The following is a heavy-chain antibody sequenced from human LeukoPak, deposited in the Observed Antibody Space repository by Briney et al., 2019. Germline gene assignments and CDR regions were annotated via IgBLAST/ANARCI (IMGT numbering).Heavy chain of an antibody. CDR2: ISYDGSNK. CDR3: AKDRQNYYDIMEFDY. Sequence: GGSLRLSCAASGFTFSSYGMHWDRQAPGKGLEWVAVISYDGSNKYYADSVKGRFTISRDNSKNTLYLQMNSLRAEDTAVYYCAKDRQNYYDIMEFDYWGQGTLVTVSS. J-gene: IGHJ4*02. CDR1: GFTFSSYG. V-gene: IGHV3-30*18. D-gene: IGHD3-22*01.